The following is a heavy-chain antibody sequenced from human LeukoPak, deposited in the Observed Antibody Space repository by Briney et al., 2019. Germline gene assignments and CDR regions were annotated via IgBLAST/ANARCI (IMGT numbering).Heavy chain of an antibody. CDR3: ARPFLSGSYLDY. CDR2: IKEDGSKK. V-gene: IGHV3-7*01. D-gene: IGHD1-26*01. CDR1: GFTFTRYW. J-gene: IGHJ4*03. Sequence: QPGGSLRLSCAASGFTFTRYWMSWVRQAPGKGLEWVANIKEDGSKKNYVDSVKGRFISSSDIAENSVYLQMTTLKAEDRDVYYCARPFLSGSYLDYWGQGTLVTVSS.